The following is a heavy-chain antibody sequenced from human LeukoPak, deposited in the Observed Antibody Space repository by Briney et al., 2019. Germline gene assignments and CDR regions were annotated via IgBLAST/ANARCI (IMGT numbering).Heavy chain of an antibody. Sequence: PGGSLRPSCAASGFAFRNYYMDWIRQAPGKGLEWVAYHSISAIIIYSAESVKGRFPISRDNAKTPLYLQMNGLRAEDTALYYCARDLAMAGRDLDNWGQGTLVTVSS. J-gene: IGHJ4*02. D-gene: IGHD6-19*01. V-gene: IGHV3-11*01. CDR1: GFAFRNYY. CDR3: ARDLAMAGRDLDN. CDR2: HSISAIII.